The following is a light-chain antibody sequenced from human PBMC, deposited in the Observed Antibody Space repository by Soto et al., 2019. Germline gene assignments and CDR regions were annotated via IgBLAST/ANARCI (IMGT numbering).Light chain of an antibody. V-gene: IGLV2-8*01. J-gene: IGLJ2*01. CDR1: SSDVGDYNY. CDR3: SSFVGSPVV. Sequence: QSALTQPPSASGSPGQSVTIPCTGTSSDVGDYNYVSWYQQHPGKVPKLIIYEVNKRPSGVPDRFSGSKSGNTASLTVSGLKAEDEADDYCSSFVGSPVVFGGGTKLTVL. CDR2: EVN.